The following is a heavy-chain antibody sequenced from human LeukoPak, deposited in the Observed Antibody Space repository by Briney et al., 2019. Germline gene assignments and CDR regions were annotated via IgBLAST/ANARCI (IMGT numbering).Heavy chain of an antibody. V-gene: IGHV3-30*03. CDR3: AVYGSGSYYTTTFDY. Sequence: GGSLGLSCAASGFTFSSYGMHWVRQAPGKGLEWVAVISYDGSNKYYADSVKGRFTISRDNSKNTLYLQMNSLRAEDTAVYYCAVYGSGSYYTTTFDYWGQGTLVTVSS. J-gene: IGHJ4*02. CDR1: GFTFSSYG. D-gene: IGHD3-10*01. CDR2: ISYDGSNK.